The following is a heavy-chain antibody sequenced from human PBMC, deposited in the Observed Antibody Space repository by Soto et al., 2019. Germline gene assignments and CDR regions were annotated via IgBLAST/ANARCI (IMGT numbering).Heavy chain of an antibody. CDR1: GGTFTSYA. Sequence: SVKVSCKASGGTFTSYAISWVRQAPGQGLEWMGGIIPIFGTANYAQKFQGRVTITADESTSTAYMELSSLRSEDTAVYYCARGRDGYTTRWFDPWGQGTLVTVSS. V-gene: IGHV1-69*13. J-gene: IGHJ5*02. CDR3: ARGRDGYTTRWFDP. CDR2: IIPIFGTA. D-gene: IGHD5-12*01.